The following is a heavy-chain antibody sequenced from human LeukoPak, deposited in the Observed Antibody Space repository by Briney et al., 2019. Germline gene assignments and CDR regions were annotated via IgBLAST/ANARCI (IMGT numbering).Heavy chain of an antibody. Sequence: GGSLRLSCAASGFTFSSYSMNWVRQAPGKGLEWVSYISSSSSTIYYADSVKGRFTISRDNPKNTLYLQMNSLRAEDTAVYYCAKGTYYYDSSGYYGGYYFDYWGQGTLVTVSS. J-gene: IGHJ4*02. CDR3: AKGTYYYDSSGYYGGYYFDY. CDR1: GFTFSSYS. CDR2: ISSSSSTI. D-gene: IGHD3-22*01. V-gene: IGHV3-48*01.